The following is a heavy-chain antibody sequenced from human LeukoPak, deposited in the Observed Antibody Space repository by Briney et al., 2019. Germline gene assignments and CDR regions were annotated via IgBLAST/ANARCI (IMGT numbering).Heavy chain of an antibody. Sequence: PSETLSLTCTVAGGSVNNYYCFSIRQFPGKGLEYIGYVYYTGSTDYNPSLESRFTISVDTSKNPFSLQLRSVTAADTATYSCARQKKGLQRVDTGFDSWGQGTLVIVSS. V-gene: IGHV4-59*02. D-gene: IGHD3-9*01. J-gene: IGHJ4*02. CDR2: VYYTGST. CDR1: GGSVNNYY. CDR3: ARQKKGLQRVDTGFDS.